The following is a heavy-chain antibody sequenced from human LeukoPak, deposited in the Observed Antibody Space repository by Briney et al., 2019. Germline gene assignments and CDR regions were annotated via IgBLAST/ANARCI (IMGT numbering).Heavy chain of an antibody. Sequence: SETLSLTCAVYGGSFSGYYWSLIRQPPGKGLEWIGEINHSGSTNYNPSLKSRVTISVDTSKNQFSLKLSSVTAADTAVYYCARGLGGAPGLDYYYYMDVWGKGTTVTVSS. D-gene: IGHD3-16*01. CDR3: ARGLGGAPGLDYYYYMDV. J-gene: IGHJ6*03. V-gene: IGHV4-34*01. CDR2: INHSGST. CDR1: GGSFSGYY.